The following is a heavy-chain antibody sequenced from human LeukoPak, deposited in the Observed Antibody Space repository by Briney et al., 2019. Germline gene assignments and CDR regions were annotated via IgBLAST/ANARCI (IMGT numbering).Heavy chain of an antibody. J-gene: IGHJ6*02. Sequence: GASVKVSCKASGYTFTGYYMHWVRQAPGQGLEWMGWINPNSGGTNYAQKFQGRVTMTRDTSISTAYMELSRLRSNDTAVYHCARAGGPDYYYGMDVWGQGTTVTVSS. CDR3: ARAGGPDYYYGMDV. CDR2: INPNSGGT. D-gene: IGHD4-23*01. CDR1: GYTFTGYY. V-gene: IGHV1-2*02.